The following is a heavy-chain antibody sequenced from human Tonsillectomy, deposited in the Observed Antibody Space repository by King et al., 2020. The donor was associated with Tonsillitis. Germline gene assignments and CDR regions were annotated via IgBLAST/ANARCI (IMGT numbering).Heavy chain of an antibody. CDR2: IDWDDVK. Sequence: TLKESGPALVKPTQTLTLTCTFSGFSLSTSGMCVSWIRQPPGKALEWLALIDWDDVKYYNTSRKTRLTNSKDTSKNQMVLTMTNMDPVVTATYYCARINNDFWSGYADYWGRGTLVTVSS. V-gene: IGHV2-70*01. J-gene: IGHJ4*02. CDR3: ARINNDFWSGYADY. D-gene: IGHD3-3*01. CDR1: GFSLSTSGMC.